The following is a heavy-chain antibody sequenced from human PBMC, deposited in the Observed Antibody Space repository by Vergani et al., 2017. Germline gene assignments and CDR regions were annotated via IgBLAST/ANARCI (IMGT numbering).Heavy chain of an antibody. V-gene: IGHV3-11*04. CDR1: GFKFSDHY. CDR3: AKNPGISTTRRYYAMDV. CDR2: ISPGASTV. J-gene: IGHJ6*01. Sequence: LEESGGGSVKPGGSLRLSCAASGFKFSDHYMSWIRQAPGKGLEWVSHISPGASTVSYTDSVTGRFTVSRDNDRNSLTLDMTTLRVEDTAVYYCAKNPGISTTRRYYAMDVWGQGTTVTVSS. D-gene: IGHD1-1*01.